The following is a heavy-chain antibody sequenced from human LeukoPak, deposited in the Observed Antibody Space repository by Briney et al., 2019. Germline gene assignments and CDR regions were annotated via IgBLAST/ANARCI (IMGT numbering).Heavy chain of an antibody. J-gene: IGHJ4*02. CDR1: GYSFTSYW. D-gene: IGHD5-18*01. V-gene: IGHV5-51*01. CDR2: IYPGDSDT. CDR3: TRPHAGYSYGLDY. Sequence: GESLKISCKGSGYSFTSYWIGWVRQVPGKGLEWMGIIYPGDSDTRYSPSFQGQVTISADKSISTDYLQWSSLKASDTAMYYCTRPHAGYSYGLDYWGQGTLVTVSS.